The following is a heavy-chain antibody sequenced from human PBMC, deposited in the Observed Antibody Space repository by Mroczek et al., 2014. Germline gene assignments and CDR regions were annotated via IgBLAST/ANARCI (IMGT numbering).Heavy chain of an antibody. J-gene: IGHJ5*02. D-gene: IGHD3-16*02. V-gene: IGHV4-61*02. CDR2: IYTSGST. CDR1: GGSISSGSYY. Sequence: QVQLVQSGPGLVKPSQTLSLTCTVSGGSISSGSYYWSWIRQPAGKGLEWIGRIYTSGSTNYNPSLKSRVTISVDTSKNQFSLKLSSVTAADTAVYYCARDRGDYVWGSYRYFWFDPWGQGTLVTVSS. CDR3: ARDRGDYVWGSYRYFWFDP.